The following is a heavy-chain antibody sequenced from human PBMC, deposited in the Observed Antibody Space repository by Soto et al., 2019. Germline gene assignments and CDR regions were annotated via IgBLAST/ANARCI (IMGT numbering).Heavy chain of an antibody. D-gene: IGHD3-22*01. CDR3: ARVNYYDSSGYRNDAFDI. CDR2: IWYDGSNK. CDR1: GFTFSNYG. V-gene: IGHV3-33*01. Sequence: PGGSLRLSCAASGFTFSNYGMHWVRQAPGKGLEWVAVIWYDGSNKYYADSVKGRFTISRDNSKSTLYLQMNSLRAEDTAVYYCARVNYYDSSGYRNDAFDIWGQGTMVTVSS. J-gene: IGHJ3*02.